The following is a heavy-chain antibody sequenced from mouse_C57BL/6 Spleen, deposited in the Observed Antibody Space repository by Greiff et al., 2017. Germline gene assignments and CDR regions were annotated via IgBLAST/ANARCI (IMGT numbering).Heavy chain of an antibody. J-gene: IGHJ2*01. CDR3: ARGNWDFYFDY. Sequence: EVKVVESGGGLVKPGGSLKLSCAASGFTFSDYGMHWVRQAPEKGLEWVAYISGGSSTIYYADTVKGRFTISRDNAKNTLFLQMTSLRSEDTAMYYCARGNWDFYFDYWGQGTTLTVSS. CDR2: ISGGSSTI. D-gene: IGHD4-1*01. V-gene: IGHV5-17*01. CDR1: GFTFSDYG.